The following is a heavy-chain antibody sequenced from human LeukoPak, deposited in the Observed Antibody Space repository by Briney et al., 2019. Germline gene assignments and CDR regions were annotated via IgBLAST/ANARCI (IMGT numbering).Heavy chain of an antibody. CDR2: ISSSGSTI. D-gene: IGHD3-3*01. CDR3: ARDLTIFGVAADY. Sequence: GGSLRLSCAASGFTFSDYYMSWIRQAPGKGLEWGSYISSSGSTIYYADSVQDRFTISRDNAKNSLYLQMNSLRAEDTAVYYCARDLTIFGVAADYWGQGTLVTVSS. J-gene: IGHJ4*02. CDR1: GFTFSDYY. V-gene: IGHV3-11*04.